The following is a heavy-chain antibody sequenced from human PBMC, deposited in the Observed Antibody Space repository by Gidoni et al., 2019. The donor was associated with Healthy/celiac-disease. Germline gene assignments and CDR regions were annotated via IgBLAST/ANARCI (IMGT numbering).Heavy chain of an antibody. CDR1: GVTFSSFA. CDR3: AKDPSADYGDYFDY. CDR2: ISGSGGST. D-gene: IGHD4-17*01. V-gene: IGHV3-23*04. J-gene: IGHJ4*02. Sequence: EVQLVESGGGLVKPGGSMRPSGAADGVTFSSFALSWVRQAPGKGLVWVSSISGSGGSTYSADSVKGRFTISRDNSKNTLYLQMTSLRAEDTAVYYCAKDPSADYGDYFDYWGQGTLVTVSS.